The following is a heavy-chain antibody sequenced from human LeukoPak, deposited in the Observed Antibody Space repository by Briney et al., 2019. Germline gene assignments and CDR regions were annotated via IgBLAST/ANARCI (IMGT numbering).Heavy chain of an antibody. CDR3: ARGLGDIVVVPAANNWFDP. D-gene: IGHD2-2*01. Sequence: SETLSLTCSVSGGSINSYYWSWIRQPPGKGLEWIAYVFYSGTTNYNPSLKSRVTISVDTSKNQFSLKLSSVTAADTAVYYCARGLGDIVVVPAANNWFDPWGQGTLVSVSS. CDR2: VFYSGTT. J-gene: IGHJ5*02. V-gene: IGHV4-59*12. CDR1: GGSINSYY.